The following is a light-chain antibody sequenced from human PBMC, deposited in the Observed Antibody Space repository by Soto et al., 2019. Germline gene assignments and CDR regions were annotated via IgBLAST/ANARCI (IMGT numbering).Light chain of an antibody. CDR3: HQFYSLLPGT. V-gene: IGKV1-39*01. CDR1: QSISSY. CDR2: AAS. J-gene: IGKJ2*01. Sequence: IQMTQTPSSLSASVGDRVTITCRSSQSISSYLNWYQQKPGKAPKLLIYAASSLQSGVPSRFSGSGSGTDFTLTISSLQSEDFAIYYCHQFYSLLPGTFGQG.